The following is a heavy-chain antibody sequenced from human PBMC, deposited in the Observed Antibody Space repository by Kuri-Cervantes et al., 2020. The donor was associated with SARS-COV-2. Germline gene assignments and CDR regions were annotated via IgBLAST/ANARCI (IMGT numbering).Heavy chain of an antibody. V-gene: IGHV4-59*11. CDR3: TRAGYDNSGYYYSFDF. CDR1: GGSISSHY. J-gene: IGHJ4*02. Sequence: SETLSLTCTVSGGSISSHYWSWIRQPPGKGLEWIGYVYSSGSTNYSPSLKSRVTMSVDTSKNQFSLKLTSVTAADTAVYYCTRAGYDNSGYYYSFDFWGLGTLVTVSS. D-gene: IGHD3-22*01. CDR2: VYSSGST.